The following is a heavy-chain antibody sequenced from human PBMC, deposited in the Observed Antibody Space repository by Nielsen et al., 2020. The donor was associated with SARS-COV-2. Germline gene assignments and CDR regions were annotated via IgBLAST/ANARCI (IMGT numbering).Heavy chain of an antibody. Sequence: GGSLRLSCAASGFTFNTYGMHWVRQGPGKGLEWVAVISFDGSNKYYADSVKGRFTISRDNSKNTLYLQMNSLRAEDTAVYYCAKDVVRYYDYMDVWGKGTTVTASS. CDR2: ISFDGSNK. J-gene: IGHJ6*03. CDR3: AKDVVRYYDYMDV. CDR1: GFTFNTYG. V-gene: IGHV3-30*18. D-gene: IGHD3-10*01.